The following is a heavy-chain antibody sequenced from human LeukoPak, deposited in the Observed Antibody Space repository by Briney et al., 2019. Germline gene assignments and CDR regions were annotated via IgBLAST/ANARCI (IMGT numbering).Heavy chain of an antibody. D-gene: IGHD2-15*01. J-gene: IGHJ4*02. V-gene: IGHV1-69*06. CDR3: AYVRRYCSGGSCYEGFDY. CDR1: GGTFSSYA. Sequence: GSSVKVSCKASGGTFSSYAISWVRQAPGQGLEWMGGIIPIFGTANYAQKFQGRVTITADKSTSTAYMELSSLRSEDTAVYYCAYVRRYCSGGSCYEGFDYWGQGTLVTVPS. CDR2: IIPIFGTA.